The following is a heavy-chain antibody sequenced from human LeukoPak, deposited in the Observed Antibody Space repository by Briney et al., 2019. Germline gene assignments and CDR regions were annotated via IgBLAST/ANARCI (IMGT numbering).Heavy chain of an antibody. Sequence: PGGSLRLSCAASGFSFSSYWMTWVRQVPGKGLEWVANIKPDGSGKHYVDSVKGRSTISRDNAKSSLYLQMDSLRVGDTAVYYCSSQPAVIDLDFWGQGALVTVSS. CDR1: GFSFSSYW. D-gene: IGHD2/OR15-2a*01. V-gene: IGHV3-7*01. CDR3: SSQPAVIDLDF. CDR2: IKPDGSGK. J-gene: IGHJ4*02.